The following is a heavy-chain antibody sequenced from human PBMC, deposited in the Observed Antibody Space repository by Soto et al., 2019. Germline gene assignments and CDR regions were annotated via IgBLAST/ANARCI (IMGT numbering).Heavy chain of an antibody. CDR2: IVVGSGNA. J-gene: IGHJ3*02. CDR3: AAVRYVTRGEHYAFDI. CDR1: GFTFTSSA. V-gene: IGHV1-58*02. D-gene: IGHD3-16*01. Sequence: ASVKVSCKASGFTFTSSAMQWVRQARGPRLEWIGWIVVGSGNANYAQKFHERITITRDMSTSTAYMELSSLQYEDTAVCYWAAVRYVTRGEHYAFDIWGQGTMVTGSS.